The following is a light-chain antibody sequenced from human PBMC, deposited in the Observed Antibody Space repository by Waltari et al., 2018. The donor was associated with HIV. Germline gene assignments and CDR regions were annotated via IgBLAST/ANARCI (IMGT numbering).Light chain of an antibody. CDR2: DTS. J-gene: IGLJ2*01. Sequence: QAVVTQEPSLTVSPGGTVTLTCGSSTGAVTSGHSPYWFQQKPGQAPRTLIYDTSNKHSWTPARFSGSLLGGKAALTLSGAQAEDEAEYYCLLSYSGARYVVFGGGTKLTVL. CDR1: TGAVTSGHS. CDR3: LLSYSGARYVV. V-gene: IGLV7-46*01.